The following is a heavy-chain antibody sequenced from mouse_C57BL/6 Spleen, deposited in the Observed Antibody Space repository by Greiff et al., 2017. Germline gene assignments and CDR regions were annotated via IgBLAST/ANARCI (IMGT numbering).Heavy chain of an antibody. CDR1: GYTFTDYY. V-gene: IGHV1-26*01. Sequence: VQLQQSGPELVKPGASVKISCKASGYTFTDYYMNWVKQSHGKSLEWIGDINPNNGGTSYNQKFKGKATLTVDKSSSTAYMELRSLTSEDSAVYYCARLGQGVPYFDYWGQGTTLTVSS. CDR2: INPNNGGT. D-gene: IGHD4-1*01. J-gene: IGHJ2*01. CDR3: ARLGQGVPYFDY.